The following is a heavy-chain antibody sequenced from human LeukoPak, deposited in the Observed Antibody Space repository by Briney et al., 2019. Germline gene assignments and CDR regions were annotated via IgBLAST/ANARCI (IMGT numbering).Heavy chain of an antibody. D-gene: IGHD3-16*01. J-gene: IGHJ4*02. CDR1: GGSISSYY. V-gene: IGHV4-59*08. CDR3: VRHGRLDDLFDY. CDR2: IYYSGST. Sequence: SETLSLTCTVSGGSISSYYWSWIRQPPGKGLEWIGYIYYSGSTNYNPSLKSRVTISVDTSKNQFSLKLSSVTAADTAVYYCVRHGRLDDLFDYWGQGTLVTVSS.